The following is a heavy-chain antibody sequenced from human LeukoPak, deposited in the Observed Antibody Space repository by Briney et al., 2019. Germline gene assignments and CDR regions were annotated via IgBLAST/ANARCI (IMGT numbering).Heavy chain of an antibody. D-gene: IGHD7-27*01. CDR3: VRESFSRGDFN. CDR2: IKYDGDEK. V-gene: IGHV3-7*01. CDR1: GFTFSSYW. J-gene: IGHJ4*02. Sequence: GGSLRLSCAASGFTFSSYWMSWVRQAPGKGLEWVATIKYDGDEKFYVDSVTGRFTISRDNAKNSLYLQMNSQTAEDTAVYYCVRESFSRGDFNWGQGTLVSVSS.